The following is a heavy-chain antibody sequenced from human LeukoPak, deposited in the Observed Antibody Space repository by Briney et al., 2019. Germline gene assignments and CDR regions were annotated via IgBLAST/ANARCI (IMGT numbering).Heavy chain of an antibody. Sequence: GESLKISCKGSGCSFTTYWIGWVRQMPGKGLEWMGIIYPSDSYTLYSPSFQGQVTISADKSISTAYLQWNSLKASDTAMYYCASGSQFYYHALDVWGQGTTVTVSS. V-gene: IGHV5-51*01. CDR1: GCSFTTYW. D-gene: IGHD5-12*01. CDR3: ASGSQFYYHALDV. CDR2: IYPSDSYT. J-gene: IGHJ6*02.